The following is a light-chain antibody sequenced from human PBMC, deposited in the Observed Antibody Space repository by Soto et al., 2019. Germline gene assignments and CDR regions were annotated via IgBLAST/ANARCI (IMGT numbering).Light chain of an antibody. CDR3: SSYARSNTLV. J-gene: IGLJ1*01. Sequence: QSALTQPASVSGSPGQSITISCTGTSSDVGGYNFVSWYQQHPGKAPKLMIYEVSNRPSGVSNRFSGSKSGNTASLTISGLQAEDEADYYCSSYARSNTLVFGTGT. V-gene: IGLV2-14*01. CDR2: EVS. CDR1: SSDVGGYNF.